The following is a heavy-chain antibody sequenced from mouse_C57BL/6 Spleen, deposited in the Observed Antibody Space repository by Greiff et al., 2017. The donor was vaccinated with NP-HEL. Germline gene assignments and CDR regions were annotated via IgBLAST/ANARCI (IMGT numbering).Heavy chain of an antibody. V-gene: IGHV1-5*01. Sequence: EVQLQQSGTVLARPGASVKMSCKTSGYTFTSYWMHWVKQRPGQGLEWIGAIYPGNSDTSYNQKFKGKAKLTAVTSASTAYMELSSLTNEDSAVYYCTITTVVEDYAMDYWGQGTSVTVSS. CDR1: GYTFTSYW. D-gene: IGHD1-1*01. J-gene: IGHJ4*01. CDR2: IYPGNSDT. CDR3: TITTVVEDYAMDY.